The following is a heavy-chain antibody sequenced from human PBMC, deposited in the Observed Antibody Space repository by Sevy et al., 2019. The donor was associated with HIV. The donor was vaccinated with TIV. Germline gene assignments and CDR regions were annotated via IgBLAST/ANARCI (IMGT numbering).Heavy chain of an antibody. V-gene: IGHV3-21*01. D-gene: IGHD2-2*01. J-gene: IGHJ4*02. CDR1: GFTFSDYY. CDR3: ASDGGCSSTSSLLYFDS. CDR2: ISSRSSYI. Sequence: GGSLRLSCAASGFTFSDYYMNWVRQAPGKGLEWVSSISSRSSYIHYADSVRGRFTFSRDNAKDSQYLQMNSLRVDDTAVYFCASDGGCSSTSSLLYFDSWGQGALVTVSS.